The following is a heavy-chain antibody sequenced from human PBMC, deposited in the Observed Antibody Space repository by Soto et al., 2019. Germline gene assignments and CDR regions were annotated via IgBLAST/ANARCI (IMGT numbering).Heavy chain of an antibody. CDR1: GYTFTNYY. V-gene: IGHV1-46*01. D-gene: IGHD3-9*01. CDR3: ARGGPDWATIGSFDY. Sequence: ASVKVSCKASGYTFTNYYMHWVRQAPGQGLEWMGGIHYSGATPTYAQKFQGRVTMARDTSTSTVYVELSSLTSEGTAVYYCARGGPDWATIGSFDYGGQGTLVTVSS. CDR2: IHYSGATP. J-gene: IGHJ4*02.